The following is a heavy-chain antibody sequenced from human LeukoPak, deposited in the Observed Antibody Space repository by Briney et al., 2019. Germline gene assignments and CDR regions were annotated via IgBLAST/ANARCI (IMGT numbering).Heavy chain of an antibody. J-gene: IGHJ4*02. D-gene: IGHD6-13*01. Sequence: PSETLSLTCTVSGGSISSYYWSWIRQPPGKGPEWIGYIYYSGSTNYNPSLKSRVTISVDTSKNQFSLKLSSVTAADTAVYYCARGIPPHSRPRFDYWGQGTLVTVSS. CDR2: IYYSGST. CDR3: ARGIPPHSRPRFDY. CDR1: GGSISSYY. V-gene: IGHV4-59*01.